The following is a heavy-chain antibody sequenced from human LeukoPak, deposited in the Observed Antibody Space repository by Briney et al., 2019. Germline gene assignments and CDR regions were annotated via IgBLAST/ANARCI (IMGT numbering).Heavy chain of an antibody. CDR3: ARDIAAAGTGNRGLG. CDR2: IYYSGST. Sequence: SETLSLTCTVSGGSISSGDHYWSWIRQPPGKGLEWIGYIYYSGSTYYNPSLKSRVTISVDTSKNQFSLKLSSVTAADTAVYYCARDIAAAGTGNRGLGWGQGTLVTVSS. V-gene: IGHV4-30-4*01. CDR1: GGSISSGDHY. J-gene: IGHJ4*02. D-gene: IGHD6-13*01.